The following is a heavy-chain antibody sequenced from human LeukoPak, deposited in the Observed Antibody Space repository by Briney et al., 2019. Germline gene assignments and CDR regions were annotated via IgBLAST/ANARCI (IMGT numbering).Heavy chain of an antibody. J-gene: IGHJ6*02. V-gene: IGHV3-23*01. Sequence: GGSLRLSCAASGFTFSSYAMSWVRQAPGKGLEWVSAISGSGGSTYYADSVEGRFTISRDNSKNTLYLQMNSLRAEDTAVYYCAKFASGSYYFYVMDVWGQGTTVTVSS. D-gene: IGHD3-10*01. CDR1: GFTFSSYA. CDR2: ISGSGGST. CDR3: AKFASGSYYFYVMDV.